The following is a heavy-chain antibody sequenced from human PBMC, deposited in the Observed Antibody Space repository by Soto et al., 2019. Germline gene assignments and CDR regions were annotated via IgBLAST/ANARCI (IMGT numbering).Heavy chain of an antibody. J-gene: IGHJ4*02. CDR3: VRHTGRTFDY. CDR2: ISHGGYT. CDR1: GDSLRTTNF. V-gene: IGHV4-4*02. Sequence: QVQLQESGPGLVKPSETLSLTCAVSGDSLRTTNFWSWVRLPPEKGLEWIGEISHGGYTKYSPSRKSRVTISVDKSNNQLSLNLNSVTAADTAVYYCVRHTGRTFDYWGQGILVTVSS. D-gene: IGHD1-1*01.